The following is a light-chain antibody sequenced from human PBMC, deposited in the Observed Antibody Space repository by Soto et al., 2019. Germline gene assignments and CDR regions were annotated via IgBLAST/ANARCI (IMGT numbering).Light chain of an antibody. V-gene: IGKV3-11*01. CDR1: QSVSSY. J-gene: IGKJ2*01. Sequence: EIVLTQSPATLSLSPGERATLSCRASQSVSSYLAWYQQKPGQAPRLLIYDASNRATGIPPRFSGSGSGTDFTLTISSLEPEDFAVYYCQQYNTWPPYTFGQGTKLEI. CDR3: QQYNTWPPYT. CDR2: DAS.